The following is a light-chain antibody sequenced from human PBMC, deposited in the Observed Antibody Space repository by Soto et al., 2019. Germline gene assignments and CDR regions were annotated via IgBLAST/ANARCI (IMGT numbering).Light chain of an antibody. CDR3: LQYDSSPRT. CDR2: GAS. Sequence: EIVLTQSPGTLSLSPGERATLSCRASQSVSSSYLAWYQQKPDQAPRLLIYGASKRATGIPDRFSGSGSGKDFTFSISRLEPEDFAVYYCLQYDSSPRTFGQGTKVDIK. V-gene: IGKV3-20*01. CDR1: QSVSSSY. J-gene: IGKJ1*01.